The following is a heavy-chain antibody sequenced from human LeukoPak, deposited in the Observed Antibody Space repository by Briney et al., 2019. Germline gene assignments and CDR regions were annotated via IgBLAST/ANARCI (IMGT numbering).Heavy chain of an antibody. D-gene: IGHD6-19*01. CDR3: ARDRDSSGLYGGADL. CDR1: GFTVSSNY. V-gene: IGHV3-66*01. CDR2: IYSDGST. J-gene: IGHJ5*02. Sequence: GGSLRLSCAASGFTVSSNYMSWVRQAPGKGLEWVSIIYSDGSTYYADSVKGRFTISRDNSKNTLYLQMNSLRVEDTAIYFCARDRDSSGLYGGADLWGQGVLVTVSA.